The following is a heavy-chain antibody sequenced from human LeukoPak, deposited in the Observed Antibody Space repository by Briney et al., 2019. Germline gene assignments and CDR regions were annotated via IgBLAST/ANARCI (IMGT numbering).Heavy chain of an antibody. J-gene: IGHJ4*02. D-gene: IGHD6-13*01. V-gene: IGHV4-61*02. CDR3: ARDRAAGNFDY. Sequence: SETLSLTCTLSGGSISSGSYYWSWIRQPAGKGLEWIGRIYTSGSTNYNPSLKSRVTISVDTSKNQFSLKLSSVTAADTAVYYCARDRAAGNFDYWGQGTLVAVSS. CDR1: GGSISSGSYY. CDR2: IYTSGST.